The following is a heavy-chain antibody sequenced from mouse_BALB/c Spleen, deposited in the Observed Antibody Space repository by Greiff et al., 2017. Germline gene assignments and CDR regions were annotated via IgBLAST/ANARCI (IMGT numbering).Heavy chain of an antibody. CDR1: GYSFTGYF. CDR2: INPYNGDT. CDR3: ASYDEEFAY. Sequence: EVKLQESGPELVKPGASVKISCKASGYSFTGYFMNWVMQSHGKSLEWIGRINPYNGDTFYNQKFKGKATLTVDKSSSTAHMELRSLASEDSAVYYCASYDEEFAYWGQGTLVTVSA. V-gene: IGHV1-20*02. J-gene: IGHJ3*01. D-gene: IGHD2-12*01.